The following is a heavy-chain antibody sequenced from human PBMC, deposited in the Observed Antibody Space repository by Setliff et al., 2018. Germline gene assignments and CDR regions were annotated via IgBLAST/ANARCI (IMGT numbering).Heavy chain of an antibody. Sequence: SETLSLTCTVSGDSISGTYYWSWIRQPPGKGLEFIGYVYYTGTANYDPSLKTRVTMSVDTSKNQFSLKLSSVIAADTALYYCARGGTCRYFDYWGQGTLVTVS. CDR3: ARGGTCRYFDY. CDR2: VYYTGTA. J-gene: IGHJ4*02. V-gene: IGHV4-59*01. CDR1: GDSISGTYY.